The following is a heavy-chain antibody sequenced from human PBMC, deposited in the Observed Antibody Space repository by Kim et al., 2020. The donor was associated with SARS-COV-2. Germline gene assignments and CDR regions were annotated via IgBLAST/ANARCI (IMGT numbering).Heavy chain of an antibody. J-gene: IGHJ4*02. CDR1: GFTFSSYT. CDR3: ARGDDRSGYYYYYFDY. CDR2: ISSDVSNK. Sequence: GRSLRLSCAASGFTFSSYTMHWVRQAPGKGLEWVAVISSDVSNKYYADSVKGRFTISRDNSKSTLYLQMNSLRAEDTAVYYCARGDDRSGYYYYYFDYWGQGTLVTVSS. V-gene: IGHV3-30-3*01. D-gene: IGHD3-22*01.